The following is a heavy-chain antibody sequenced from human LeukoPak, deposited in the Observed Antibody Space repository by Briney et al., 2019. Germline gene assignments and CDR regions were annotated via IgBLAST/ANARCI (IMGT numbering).Heavy chain of an antibody. D-gene: IGHD2-2*01. J-gene: IGHJ6*03. Sequence: SETLSLTCTVSGVSVSNYFWSWIRQPAGKGLEWIGRIYTTESTNYNPSLKSRVTLSVDTSRNQFSLKLSSVTAADTAVYYCARLDIVVVPAASIYYFYMDVWGKGTTVTVSS. CDR2: IYTTEST. CDR1: GVSVSNYF. V-gene: IGHV4-4*07. CDR3: ARLDIVVVPAASIYYFYMDV.